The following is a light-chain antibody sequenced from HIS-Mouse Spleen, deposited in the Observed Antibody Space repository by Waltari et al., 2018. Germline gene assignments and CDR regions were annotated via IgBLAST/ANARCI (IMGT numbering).Light chain of an antibody. CDR2: DVS. V-gene: IGLV2-11*01. CDR3: CSYAGSYTYV. CDR1: SSDVGGYNY. J-gene: IGLJ1*01. Sequence: QSALTQPRSVSGSPGQSVTISCTGTSSDVGGYNYVPWYQKHPGKAPKLMIYDVSKRPSGVPDRFSGSKSGNTASLTISGLQAEDEADYYCCSYAGSYTYVFGTGTKVTVL.